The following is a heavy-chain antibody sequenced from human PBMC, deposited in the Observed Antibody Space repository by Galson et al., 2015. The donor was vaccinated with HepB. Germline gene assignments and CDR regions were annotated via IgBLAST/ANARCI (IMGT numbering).Heavy chain of an antibody. CDR3: VRDDALWSWYFDS. V-gene: IGHV3-48*03. D-gene: IGHD3-10*01. CDR2: ISSNGYMI. CDR1: GFTFGAYE. Sequence: SLRLSCAASGFTFGAYEMNWGRQAPGKGLEWSSYISSNGYMIYYAESVKGRFTVSRDNARDSLYLQMNSLRVEDTAVYYCVRDDALWSWYFDSWGQGILVTVSS. J-gene: IGHJ4*02.